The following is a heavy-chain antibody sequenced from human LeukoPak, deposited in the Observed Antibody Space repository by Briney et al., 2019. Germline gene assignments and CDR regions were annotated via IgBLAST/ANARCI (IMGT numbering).Heavy chain of an antibody. D-gene: IGHD3-10*01. CDR3: AKDWFGSEETDYYYYGMDV. V-gene: IGHV3-23*01. Sequence: GGSLRLSCVASGFTFSSYAMSWVRQAPGKGLEWVSAISGSGGSTYYADSVKGRFTISRDNSKNTLYLQVNSLRAEETAVYYCAKDWFGSEETDYYYYGMDVWGQGTMVTVSS. J-gene: IGHJ6*02. CDR1: GFTFSSYA. CDR2: ISGSGGST.